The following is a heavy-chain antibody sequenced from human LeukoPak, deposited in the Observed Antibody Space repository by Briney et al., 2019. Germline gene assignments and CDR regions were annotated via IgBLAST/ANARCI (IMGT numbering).Heavy chain of an antibody. CDR3: ARGADSGYSSDN. Sequence: PGGSLRLSCAASGFTFSSYVMHWVRQAPGKGLEWVAIISYDGSNEYYADSVKGRFTISRDNSKNTLYLQMNSLRAADTAVYYCARGADSGYSSDNWGQGTLVSVSS. CDR2: ISYDGSNE. CDR1: GFTFSSYV. V-gene: IGHV3-30*04. D-gene: IGHD3-9*01. J-gene: IGHJ4*02.